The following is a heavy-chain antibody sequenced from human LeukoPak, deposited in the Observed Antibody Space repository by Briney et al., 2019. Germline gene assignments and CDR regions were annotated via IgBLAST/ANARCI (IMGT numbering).Heavy chain of an antibody. CDR3: ASKSIAAAGSPSDY. CDR2: INPSGGST. Sequence: GTLVKVSCKASGYTFTSYYMHWVRQAPGQGLEWMGIINPSGGSTSYAQKFQGRVTMTRDMSTSTVYMELSSLRSEDTAVYYCASKSIAAAGSPSDYWGQGTLVTVSS. V-gene: IGHV1-46*01. J-gene: IGHJ4*02. D-gene: IGHD6-13*01. CDR1: GYTFTSYY.